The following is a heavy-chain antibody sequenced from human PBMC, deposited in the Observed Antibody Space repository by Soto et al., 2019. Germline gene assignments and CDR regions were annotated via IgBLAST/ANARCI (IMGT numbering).Heavy chain of an antibody. CDR3: ARGQQLVRGNWFDP. V-gene: IGHV1-69*01. CDR2: IILIFGTA. Sequence: QVQLVQSGAEVTNPGSSVKVSCKASGGTFSSYAISWVRQAPGQGLEWMGGIILIFGTANYAQKFQGRVTIAAEESTSTADMELSSLRSEDTAEYYGARGQQLVRGNWFDPWCQGTLVTVSS. CDR1: GGTFSSYA. D-gene: IGHD6-13*01. J-gene: IGHJ5*02.